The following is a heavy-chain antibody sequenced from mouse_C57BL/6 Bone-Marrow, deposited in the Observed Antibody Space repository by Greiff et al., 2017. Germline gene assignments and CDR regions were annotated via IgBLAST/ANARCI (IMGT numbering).Heavy chain of an antibody. CDR2: IDPENGDT. CDR1: GFNIKDDY. D-gene: IGHD4-1*01. V-gene: IGHV14-4*01. J-gene: IGHJ2*01. Sequence: VQLQQSGAELVRPGASVKLSCTASGFNIKDDYMHWVKQRPEQGLEWIGWIDPENGDTESAAKFQGKATITADTSSTTAYLQLSSLTSEDTAVYYCTLGPNFDYWGQGTTLTGSS. CDR3: TLGPNFDY.